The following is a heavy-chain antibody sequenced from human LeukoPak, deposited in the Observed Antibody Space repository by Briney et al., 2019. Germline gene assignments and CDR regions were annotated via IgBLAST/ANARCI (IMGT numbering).Heavy chain of an antibody. D-gene: IGHD4-11*01. J-gene: IGHJ2*01. CDR3: ARGSPTPNSRYFDL. Sequence: PGGSLRLSCEASEFTLKDYWMHWVRQGPGKGLVWVSRINSDGSSASYADSVKGRFTISRDNTKNTLYLQMNSLRAEDTAVYYCARGSPTPNSRYFDLWGRGTPVTVSS. CDR2: INSDGSSA. V-gene: IGHV3-74*01. CDR1: EFTLKDYW.